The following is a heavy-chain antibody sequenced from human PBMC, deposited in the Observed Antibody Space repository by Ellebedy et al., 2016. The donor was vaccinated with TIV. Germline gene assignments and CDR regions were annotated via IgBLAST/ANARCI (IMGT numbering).Heavy chain of an antibody. CDR1: GFTFSNCW. J-gene: IGHJ4*02. CDR2: IKQDGSEK. V-gene: IGHV3-7*01. Sequence: GGSLRLXXAASGFTFSNCWMHWVRQSPGTGLEWVADIKQDGSEKYYVDSVKGRFTISRDNAKNSLYLQMNSLRAEDTAVYYCARAIAAAGSYWGRGTLVTVSS. D-gene: IGHD6-13*01. CDR3: ARAIAAAGSY.